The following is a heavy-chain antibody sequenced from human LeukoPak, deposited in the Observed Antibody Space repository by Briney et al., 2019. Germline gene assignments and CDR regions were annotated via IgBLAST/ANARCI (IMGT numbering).Heavy chain of an antibody. V-gene: IGHV3-30*02. CDR1: GFCFSGYG. Sequence: PGGSLRLSCAASGFCFSGYGLHWVRQAPGKGLQWMSFIRYDGSYKYYADSVNGRFTISRDNSKNTLYLQMDNLRPDDTAIYYCAGIAVAGLYWGQGTLVTVSS. CDR3: AGIAVAGLY. CDR2: IRYDGSYK. J-gene: IGHJ4*02. D-gene: IGHD6-19*01.